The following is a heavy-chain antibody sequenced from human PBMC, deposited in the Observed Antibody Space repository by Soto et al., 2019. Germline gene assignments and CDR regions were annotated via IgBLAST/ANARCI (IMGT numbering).Heavy chain of an antibody. Sequence: EVQLVESGGGMVRPGGSLRLSCGVSGFIVSRSYMPWVRQAQGNGLEWVSSLSSGGSSYYSDSVKGRFTISRDNSENTLSLQMNSLRAEDTAVYYCARLGYVADSGYSYFDYWGHGPLVTVSS. D-gene: IGHD3-22*01. CDR3: ARLGYVADSGYSYFDY. J-gene: IGHJ4*01. CDR1: GFIVSRSY. V-gene: IGHV3-53*01. CDR2: LSSGGSS.